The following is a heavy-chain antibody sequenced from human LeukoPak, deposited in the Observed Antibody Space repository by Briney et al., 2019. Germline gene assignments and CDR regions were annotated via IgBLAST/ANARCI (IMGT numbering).Heavy chain of an antibody. J-gene: IGHJ2*01. V-gene: IGHV4-61*02. CDR3: ARKRDCGGDCEWYFDL. D-gene: IGHD2-21*02. CDR1: GDSLTNSPYY. CDR2: IYSGGST. Sequence: SETLSLTCTVSGDSLTNSPYYWSWIRQPAGTGLEWIGRIYSGGSTNYNPSLMSRVTMSIDTSKSQFSLKLTSVTAADTAVYYCARKRDCGGDCEWYFDLWGRGTLVTVSS.